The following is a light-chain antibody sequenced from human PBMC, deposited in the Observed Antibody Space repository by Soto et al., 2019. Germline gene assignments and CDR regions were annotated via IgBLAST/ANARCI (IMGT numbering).Light chain of an antibody. V-gene: IGKV3-11*01. CDR2: DSS. J-gene: IGKJ4*01. CDR1: QSVSSY. Sequence: EIVLPQSPATLSLSPGESATLSCRASQSVSSYLAWYQQNPGQAPRLLIYDSSNRATGIPARFSGSGSGTDFTLTISSLEPEDFAVYYCQQRTNWPPVLTFGGGTKVEIK. CDR3: QQRTNWPPVLT.